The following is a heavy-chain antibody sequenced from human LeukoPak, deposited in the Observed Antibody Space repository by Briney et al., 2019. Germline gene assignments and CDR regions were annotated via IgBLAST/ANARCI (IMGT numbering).Heavy chain of an antibody. CDR1: GYTFNSYG. CDR2: ISAYNGHT. D-gene: IGHD3-22*01. Sequence: ASVKVSCKASGYTFNSYGISWVRQAPGQGLEWMGWISAYNGHTNYAQKLQGRVTMTTDTSTSTTYMELRSLRSDDTAVYYCARYYDSSGYHYFDYWGQGTLVTVSS. J-gene: IGHJ4*02. V-gene: IGHV1-18*01. CDR3: ARYYDSSGYHYFDY.